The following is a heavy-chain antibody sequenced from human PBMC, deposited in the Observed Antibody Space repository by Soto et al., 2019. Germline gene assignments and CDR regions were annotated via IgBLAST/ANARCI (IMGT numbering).Heavy chain of an antibody. D-gene: IGHD2-8*02. V-gene: IGHV4-39*02. CDR2: VFYTGSA. CDR1: GGSIRGSDDY. J-gene: IGHJ4*02. Sequence: QLHLQESGPRLVKPSETLSLTCSVSGGSIRGSDDYWGWIRQSPGKGVEYIGSVFYTGSAYYNPSFKSRVSIVADTSTNRFFLNLKSVTATDTGVYYCAKTPTGYYDSWGQGILVTVSS. CDR3: AKTPTGYYDS.